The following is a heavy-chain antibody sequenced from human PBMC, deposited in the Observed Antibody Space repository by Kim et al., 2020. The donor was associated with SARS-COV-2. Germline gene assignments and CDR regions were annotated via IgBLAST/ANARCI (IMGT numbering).Heavy chain of an antibody. CDR3: AKDADTSIAARQVSDY. V-gene: IGHV3-23*01. CDR2: ISGSGGST. Sequence: GGSLRLSCAASGFTFSSYAMSWVRQAPGKGLEWVSAISGSGGSTYYADSVKGRFTISRDNSKNTLYLQMNSLRAEDTAVYYCAKDADTSIAARQVSDYWGQGTLVTVSS. CDR1: GFTFSSYA. J-gene: IGHJ4*02. D-gene: IGHD6-6*01.